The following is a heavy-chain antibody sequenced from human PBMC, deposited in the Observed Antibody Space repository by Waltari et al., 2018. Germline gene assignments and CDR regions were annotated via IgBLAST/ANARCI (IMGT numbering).Heavy chain of an antibody. J-gene: IGHJ3*02. V-gene: IGHV5-51*01. D-gene: IGHD4-17*01. CDR1: GYSFSTYW. CDR3: ARQETTVNAFDI. Sequence: EVQLVQSGAEVKKPGESLKISCKTSGYSFSTYWIVWLGPMPGKGLESMGIIYPGDSDTRYSPSFQGQVTISADKSISTAYLQWSSLKASDTAMYYCARQETTVNAFDIWGQGTMVTVSS. CDR2: IYPGDSDT.